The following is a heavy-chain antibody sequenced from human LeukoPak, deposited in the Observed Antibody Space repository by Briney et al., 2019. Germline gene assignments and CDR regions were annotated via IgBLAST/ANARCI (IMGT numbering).Heavy chain of an antibody. J-gene: IGHJ4*02. D-gene: IGHD4-17*01. CDR2: IHNSGST. CDR3: ARRPTVTTFFDY. V-gene: IGHV4-59*01. CDR1: GGSISSYY. Sequence: SETLSLTCTVSGGSISSYYWSWIRQPPGKGLEWIGYIHNSGSTNYNPSLKSRVTISVDTSKNQFSLKLSSVTAADTAVYYCARRPTVTTFFDYWGQGTLVTVSS.